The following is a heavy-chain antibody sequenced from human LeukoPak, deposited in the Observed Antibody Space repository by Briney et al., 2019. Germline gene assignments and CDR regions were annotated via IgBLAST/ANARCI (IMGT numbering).Heavy chain of an antibody. V-gene: IGHV3-64*01. J-gene: IGHJ4*02. Sequence: PGGPLRLSCAGSGFTFSNYAMYWVRQAPGKGLENVAGIGSNGESTYYANSVKGRFTISRDNSKNTLFLQMGSLRAEDMAVYYCARGNVVGATRPFDYWGQGTLVTVSS. D-gene: IGHD1-26*01. CDR3: ARGNVVGATRPFDY. CDR2: IGSNGEST. CDR1: GFTFSNYA.